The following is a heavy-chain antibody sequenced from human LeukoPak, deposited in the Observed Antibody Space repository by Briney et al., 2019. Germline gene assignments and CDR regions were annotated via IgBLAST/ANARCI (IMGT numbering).Heavy chain of an antibody. Sequence: NPGGSLRLSCSASGLSFTDSYMNWFRLSPEKGLEWIAYITSSGATIEYADSVKGRFTISRVNAKNSLYLQMNSLRPDDTAVYYCARDPDYGDPNWGQGTLVTVSS. J-gene: IGHJ4*02. CDR1: GLSFTDSY. CDR2: ITSSGATI. CDR3: ARDPDYGDPN. D-gene: IGHD4/OR15-4a*01. V-gene: IGHV3-11*01.